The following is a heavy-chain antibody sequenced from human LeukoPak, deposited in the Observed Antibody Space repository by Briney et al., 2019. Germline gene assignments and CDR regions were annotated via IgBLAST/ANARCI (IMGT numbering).Heavy chain of an antibody. Sequence: PGGSLRLSCAASGFTFSSYAMSWVRQAPGKGLEWVSAISGSGGSTYYADSVKGRFTISRDNSKNTLYLQVNSLRAEDTAVYYCAKLDRRPRYYYDSSGYYLMGAFDIWGQGTMVTVSS. J-gene: IGHJ3*02. CDR2: ISGSGGST. CDR1: GFTFSSYA. CDR3: AKLDRRPRYYYDSSGYYLMGAFDI. V-gene: IGHV3-23*01. D-gene: IGHD3-22*01.